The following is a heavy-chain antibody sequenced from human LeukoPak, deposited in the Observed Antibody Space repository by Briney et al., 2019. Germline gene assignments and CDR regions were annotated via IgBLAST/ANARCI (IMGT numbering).Heavy chain of an antibody. CDR2: IKQDGSEK. Sequence: GGSLRLSCAASGFTFSSYWMSWVRQAPGKGLEWVANIKQDGSEKYYVDSVKGRFTISRDNAKNSLYLQMNSLRAEDTAVYYCARGPYRSSTSCYIGYYYYYGMDVWGQGTTVTVSS. CDR3: ARGPYRSSTSCYIGYYYYYGMDV. V-gene: IGHV3-7*01. J-gene: IGHJ6*02. CDR1: GFTFSSYW. D-gene: IGHD2-2*01.